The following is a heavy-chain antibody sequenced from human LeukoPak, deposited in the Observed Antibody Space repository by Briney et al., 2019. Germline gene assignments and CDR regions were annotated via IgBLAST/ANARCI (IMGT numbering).Heavy chain of an antibody. J-gene: IGHJ3*02. CDR1: GFTFSSYN. D-gene: IGHD2-2*01. CDR3: ARSSLIESAFDI. CDR2: ISSSSIYI. Sequence: GGSLRLSCVASGFTFSSYNMNWVRQAPGKGLEWVSSISSSSIYIYYADSVKGRFTISRDNAKNSLYLQMNSLRAEDTAVYYCARSSLIESAFDIWGQGTLVTVSS. V-gene: IGHV3-21*01.